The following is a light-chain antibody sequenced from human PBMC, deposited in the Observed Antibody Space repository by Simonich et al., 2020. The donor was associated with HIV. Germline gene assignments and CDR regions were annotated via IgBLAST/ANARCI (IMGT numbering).Light chain of an antibody. CDR1: SSNIGSNT. Sequence: QSVLTQPPSASWTPGQRVTISCSGSSSNIGSNTVSCYQQLPGTAPKLPIYRNNQRPSGVPYRFSGSKSGTSASLAISGLQSEVEADYYCAAWDDSLNGPVFGGGTKLTVL. V-gene: IGLV1-44*01. CDR2: RNN. J-gene: IGLJ3*02. CDR3: AAWDDSLNGPV.